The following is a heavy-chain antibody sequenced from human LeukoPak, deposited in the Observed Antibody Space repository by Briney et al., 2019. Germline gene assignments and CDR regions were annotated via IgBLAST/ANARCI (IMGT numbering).Heavy chain of an antibody. D-gene: IGHD6-19*01. V-gene: IGHV4-39*01. Sequence: SETLSLTCTVSGGSISSSGYYWGWIRQPPGKGLEWIGSIYYGGSTYYNPSLKSRVTMSVDTSKNQFSLKLSSVTAADTAVYYCASLRRQWLAFDCWGQGTLVTVFS. CDR3: ASLRRQWLAFDC. J-gene: IGHJ4*02. CDR2: IYYGGST. CDR1: GGSISSSGYY.